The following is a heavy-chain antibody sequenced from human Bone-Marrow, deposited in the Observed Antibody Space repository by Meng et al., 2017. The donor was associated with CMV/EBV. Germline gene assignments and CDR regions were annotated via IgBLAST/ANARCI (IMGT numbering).Heavy chain of an antibody. CDR2: ISSSSYI. CDR1: GFTFSSYS. J-gene: IGHJ4*02. Sequence: GGSLRLSCAASGFTFSSYSMNWVRQAPGKGLEWVSSISSSSYIYYADSVKGRFTISRDNAKNSLYLQMNSLRAEDTAVYYCARAFCGDNSCQKVVDDWGQGTMVTVSS. CDR3: ARAFCGDNSCQKVVDD. V-gene: IGHV3-21*01. D-gene: IGHD2-21*01.